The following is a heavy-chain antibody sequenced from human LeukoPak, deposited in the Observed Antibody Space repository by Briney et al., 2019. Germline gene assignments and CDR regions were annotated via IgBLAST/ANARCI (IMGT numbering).Heavy chain of an antibody. Sequence: PGGSLRLSCAASGLTFSSYAMSWVRQAPGKGLEWVSAISGSGGSTYYADSVKGRFTISRDNSKNTLYLQMNSLRAEDTAVYYCAKDLEAYGSGSYYFDYWGQGTLVTVSS. J-gene: IGHJ4*02. CDR2: ISGSGGST. D-gene: IGHD3-10*01. CDR1: GLTFSSYA. CDR3: AKDLEAYGSGSYYFDY. V-gene: IGHV3-23*01.